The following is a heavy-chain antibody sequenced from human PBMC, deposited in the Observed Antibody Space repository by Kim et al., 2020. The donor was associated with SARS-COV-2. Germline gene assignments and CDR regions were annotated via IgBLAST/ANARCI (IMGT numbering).Heavy chain of an antibody. CDR3: AKGLAGNGYYYFEY. D-gene: IGHD5-12*01. Sequence: DSVKGRFNISRDNSNNAVYLQMNSQRADDTAIYYCAKGLAGNGYYYFEYWGQGILVTVSS. J-gene: IGHJ4*02. V-gene: IGHV3-23*01.